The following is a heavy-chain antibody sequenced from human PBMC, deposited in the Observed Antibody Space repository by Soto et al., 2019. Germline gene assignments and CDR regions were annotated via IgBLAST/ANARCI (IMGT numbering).Heavy chain of an antibody. V-gene: IGHV1-2*02. CDR1: GYTFTAYY. J-gene: IGHJ5*02. CDR2: INPNSGDT. CDR3: AKIATAGDFDP. Sequence: QVQLVQSGAEVKKPGASVKVSCKASGYTFTAYYMHWVRQAPGQGLEWMGWINPNSGDTNYAQKFQGRVTMTRDTSISTAYMELSRLRSDDTAMYYCAKIATAGDFDPWGQGTPVTVSS. D-gene: IGHD6-13*01.